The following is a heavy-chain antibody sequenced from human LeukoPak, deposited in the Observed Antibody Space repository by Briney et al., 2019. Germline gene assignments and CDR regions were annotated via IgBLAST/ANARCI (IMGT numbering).Heavy chain of an antibody. CDR3: ARRWAEDYFDY. V-gene: IGHV4-59*01. D-gene: IGHD5-24*01. J-gene: IGHJ4*02. Sequence: SETLSLTCTVSGGSISSYYWSWIRQPPGKGLEWIGYIYYSGSTNYNPSLKSRVTISVDTSKNQFSLKLSSVTAADTAVYYCARRWAEDYFDYWGQGTLVTVSS. CDR2: IYYSGST. CDR1: GGSISSYY.